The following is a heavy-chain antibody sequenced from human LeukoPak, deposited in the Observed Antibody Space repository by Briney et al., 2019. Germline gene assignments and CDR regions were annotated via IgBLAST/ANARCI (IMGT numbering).Heavy chain of an antibody. V-gene: IGHV1-2*02. CDR2: IDANNGDT. CDR3: ARDPSSVTLYFFDY. CDR1: GYTFRGNY. D-gene: IGHD4-11*01. J-gene: IGHJ4*02. Sequence: ASVKVSCKASGYTFRGNYIHWLRQAPGQGLEWMGWIDANNGDTKSAQKFQGRVTMSRDTSISTAYMDLSSLSPDDAAVYYCARDPSSVTLYFFDYWGQGTLVTVTS.